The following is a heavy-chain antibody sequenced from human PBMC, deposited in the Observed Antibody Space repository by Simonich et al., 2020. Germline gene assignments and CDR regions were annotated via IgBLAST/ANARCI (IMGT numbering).Heavy chain of an antibody. D-gene: IGHD6-13*01. J-gene: IGHJ6*02. CDR3: ARVGYSNYYYYGMDV. CDR2: IYHSGRT. CDR1: GYSISSGYY. V-gene: IGHV4-38-2*01. Sequence: QVQLQESGPGLVKPSETLSLTCAVSGYSISSGYYWGWIRQPPGKGLEWIGIIYHSGRTYSNPSLKSRVTISVDTSKNQFALKLSSVTAADTAVYYCARVGYSNYYYYGMDVWGQGTTVTVSS.